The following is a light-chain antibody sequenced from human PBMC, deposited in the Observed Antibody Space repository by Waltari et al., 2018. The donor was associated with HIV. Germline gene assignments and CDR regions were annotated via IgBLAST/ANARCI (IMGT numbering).Light chain of an antibody. CDR2: GNN. CDR1: RSNIGSTT. Sequence: QSELTQPASVSGTPGQTVTFSCSGGRSNIGSTTVNWYRQFPGAAPKLLIYGNNQRPSGVPDRFSGSKSGTSASLAISGLQSGDEADYYCAAWDDSLNVYLFGPGTKATVL. CDR3: AAWDDSLNVYL. J-gene: IGLJ1*01. V-gene: IGLV1-44*01.